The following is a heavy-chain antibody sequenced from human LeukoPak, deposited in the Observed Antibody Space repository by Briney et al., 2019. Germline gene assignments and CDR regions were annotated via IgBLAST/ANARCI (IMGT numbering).Heavy chain of an antibody. J-gene: IGHJ4*02. CDR3: VRDRYSYGYVDY. CDR2: INPNSGGT. V-gene: IGHV1-2*02. CDR1: GYTFTGYY. Sequence: APVKVSCKASGYTFTGYYMHWVRQAPGQGLEWMGWINPNSGGTNYAQKFQGRVTMTRDTSISTAYMELSRLRSDDTAVYYCVRDRYSYGYVDYWGQGTLVTVSS. D-gene: IGHD5-18*01.